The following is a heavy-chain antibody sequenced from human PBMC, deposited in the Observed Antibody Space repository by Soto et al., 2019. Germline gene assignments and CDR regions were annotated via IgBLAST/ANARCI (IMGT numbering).Heavy chain of an antibody. V-gene: IGHV4-4*02. CDR3: ARNWNYDMDYYYGMDV. CDR2: IYHSGST. J-gene: IGHJ6*02. CDR1: GGSISSSNW. D-gene: IGHD1-7*01. Sequence: SETLSLTCAVSGGSISSSNWWSWVRQPPGKGLEWIGEIYHSGSTNYNPSLKSRVTISVDKSKNQFSLKLSSVTAADTAVYYCARNWNYDMDYYYGMDVWGQGTTVTVYS.